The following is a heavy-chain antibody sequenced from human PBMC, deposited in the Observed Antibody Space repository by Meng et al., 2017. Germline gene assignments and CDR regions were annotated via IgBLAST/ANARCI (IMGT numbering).Heavy chain of an antibody. J-gene: IGHJ4*02. CDR2: IKSNTDGGTA. CDR1: GFYFNNAW. V-gene: IGHV3-15*01. CDR3: TWDDKAVSDY. Sequence: VGAWGYLEKPGGSRSLYWAASGFYFNNAWMGWVRQDPGKGLEWVGRIKSNTDGGTAEYAAPVTGRFTISRDDSKSTLYLQMIGLRIDDTGVYYCTWDDKAVSDYWGQGTLVTVSS. D-gene: IGHD1-26*01.